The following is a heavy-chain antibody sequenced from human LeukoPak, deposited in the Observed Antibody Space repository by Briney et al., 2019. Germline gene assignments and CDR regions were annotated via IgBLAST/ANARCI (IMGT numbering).Heavy chain of an antibody. D-gene: IGHD3-10*01. J-gene: IGHJ6*03. CDR3: ARRHGSGSYSPYYYYYYMDV. CDR1: GGSISSYY. CDR2: IYYSGST. Sequence: SETLSLTCTVSGGSISSYYWSWTRQPPGKGLEWIGYIYYSGSTNYNPSLKSRVTISVDTSKNQFSLKLSSVTAADTAVYYCARRHGSGSYSPYYYYYYMDVWGKGTTVTVSS. V-gene: IGHV4-59*08.